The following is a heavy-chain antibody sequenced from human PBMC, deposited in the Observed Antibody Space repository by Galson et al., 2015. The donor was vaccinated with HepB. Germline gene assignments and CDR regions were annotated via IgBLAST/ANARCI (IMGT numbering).Heavy chain of an antibody. CDR3: ARKPVYCSSTSCQGGANAFDI. D-gene: IGHD2-2*01. V-gene: IGHV1-69*13. CDR2: IIPIFGTA. J-gene: IGHJ3*02. CDR1: GGTFSSYA. Sequence: SVKVSCKASGGTFSSYAISWVRQAPGQGLEWMGGIIPIFGTANYAQKFQGRVTITADESTSTAYMELSSLRSEDTAVYYCARKPVYCSSTSCQGGANAFDIWGQETMVTVSS.